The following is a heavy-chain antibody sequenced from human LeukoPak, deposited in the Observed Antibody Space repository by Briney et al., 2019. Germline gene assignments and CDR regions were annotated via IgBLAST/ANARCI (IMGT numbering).Heavy chain of an antibody. D-gene: IGHD2/OR15-2a*01. CDR2: ISPGVSGYT. CDR1: GFSFNSYT. Sequence: GGPLRLSCLASGFSFNSYTMNWVREAPGKGLEWVSTISPGVSGYTWYAESVKGRFTISRDNPENSLSLQMDSLRADDTAVYYCVRDVSRRIGMDVWGQGTTVTVSS. CDR3: VRDVSRRIGMDV. V-gene: IGHV3-21*06. J-gene: IGHJ6*02.